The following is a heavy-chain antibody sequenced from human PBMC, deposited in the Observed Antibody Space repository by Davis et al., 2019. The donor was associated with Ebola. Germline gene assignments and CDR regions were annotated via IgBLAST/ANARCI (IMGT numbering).Heavy chain of an antibody. CDR3: SDWNR. CDR2: IDHSGIR. D-gene: IGHD1-1*01. V-gene: IGHV4-34*01. Sequence: GSLRLSCPLYPRSFTAHFWNWIRQSPGKGLEWIGEIDHSGIRTYHPSLQNRVTMSVDASKSQFSLRLTSVTAADTAVYYCSDWNRWGQGTLVTVAS. CDR1: PRSFTAHF. J-gene: IGHJ4*02.